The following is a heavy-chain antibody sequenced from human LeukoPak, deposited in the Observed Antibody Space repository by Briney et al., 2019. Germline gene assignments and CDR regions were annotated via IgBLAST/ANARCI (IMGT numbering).Heavy chain of an antibody. CDR2: ISSSSSYI. Sequence: KPGGSLRLSCAASGFTLSSHSMNWVRQAPGKGLEWVSSISSSSSYIYYADSVKGRFTISRDNAKNSLYLQMNSLRAADTAVYYCARDELGYCSSTSCPRNYGMDVWGKGTTVTVSS. V-gene: IGHV3-21*01. J-gene: IGHJ6*04. CDR1: GFTLSSHS. CDR3: ARDELGYCSSTSCPRNYGMDV. D-gene: IGHD2-2*03.